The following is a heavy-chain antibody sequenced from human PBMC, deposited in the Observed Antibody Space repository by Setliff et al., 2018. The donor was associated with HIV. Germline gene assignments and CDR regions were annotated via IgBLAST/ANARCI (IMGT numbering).Heavy chain of an antibody. CDR1: GYGFTSYW. D-gene: IGHD3-9*01. V-gene: IGHV5-51*01. Sequence: PGESLKISCKGSGYGFTSYWIGWVRQMPGKGLEWMGIIYPGDSDTRYSPSFQGQVTISADKSISTAYLQWSSLKASDTAMYYCARLVGNTYYDILTGYYNTPHFDYWGQGTLVTAPQ. CDR3: ARLVGNTYYDILTGYYNTPHFDY. CDR2: IYPGDSDT. J-gene: IGHJ4*02.